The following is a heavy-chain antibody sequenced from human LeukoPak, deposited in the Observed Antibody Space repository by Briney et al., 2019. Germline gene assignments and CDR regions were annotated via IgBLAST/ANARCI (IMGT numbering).Heavy chain of an antibody. CDR3: ARHLSSIAANPFDY. D-gene: IGHD6-6*01. J-gene: IGHJ4*02. Sequence: KTSETLSLTCTVSGGSISSYYWSWIRQPPGKGLEWIGYIYYSGSTNYNPSLKSRVTISVDTSKNQFSLKLSSVTAADTAVYYCARHLSSIAANPFDYWGQGTLVTVSS. V-gene: IGHV4-59*08. CDR2: IYYSGST. CDR1: GGSISSYY.